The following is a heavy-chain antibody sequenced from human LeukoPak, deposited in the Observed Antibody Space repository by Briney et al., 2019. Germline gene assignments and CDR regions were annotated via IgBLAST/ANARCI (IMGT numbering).Heavy chain of an antibody. CDR2: IYYSGST. CDR1: GGSISSSSYY. CDR3: AATSWSTANWFDP. V-gene: IGHV4-39*07. J-gene: IGHJ5*02. D-gene: IGHD2-2*01. Sequence: SETLSLTCTVSGGSISSSSYYWGWIRQPLGKGLEWIGSIYYSGSTYYNPSLKSRVTISVDTSKNQFSLKLSSVTAADTAVYYCAATSWSTANWFDPWGRGTLVTVSS.